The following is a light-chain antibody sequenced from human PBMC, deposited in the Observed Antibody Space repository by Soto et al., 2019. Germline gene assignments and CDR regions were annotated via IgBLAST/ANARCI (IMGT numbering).Light chain of an antibody. CDR1: SSDAGGFNS. CDR2: DVV. V-gene: IGLV2-14*03. CDR3: SSYTSTMTNV. Sequence: QSVLTQPASVSGSPGQSITISCTGTSSDAGGFNSVSWYQLRPGTAPKLILYDVVDRPSGVSYRFSGSKSGNTASLTISGLQAADEADYFCSSYTSTMTNVFGSGTKVTV. J-gene: IGLJ1*01.